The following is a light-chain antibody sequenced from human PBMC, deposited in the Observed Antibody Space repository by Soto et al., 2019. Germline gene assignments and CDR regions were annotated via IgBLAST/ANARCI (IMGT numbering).Light chain of an antibody. J-gene: IGKJ5*01. V-gene: IGKV3-11*01. CDR3: QQRHMWPIT. Sequence: EVVLTQSPVTLSLSPGERATLSCRASQSFRGLLAWYQQKPGQAPRLLIYDAYNRATGIPPRLSGSGSGTDFTLTISSLEPEDSAVYYCQQRHMWPITCGQGTRREIK. CDR2: DAY. CDR1: QSFRGL.